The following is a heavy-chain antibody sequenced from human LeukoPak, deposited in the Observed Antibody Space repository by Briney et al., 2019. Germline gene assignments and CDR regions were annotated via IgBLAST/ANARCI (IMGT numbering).Heavy chain of an antibody. CDR1: GFIFSSYS. CDR3: ARGDYDFWSGYAFDI. Sequence: GGSLRLSCAASGFIFSSYSMNWVRQAPGKGLEWISSISSSSSYIYYADSVKGRFTISRDNAKNSLYLQMNSLRAEDTAVYYCARGDYDFWSGYAFDIWGQGTMVTVSS. J-gene: IGHJ3*02. V-gene: IGHV3-21*01. D-gene: IGHD3-3*01. CDR2: ISSSSSYI.